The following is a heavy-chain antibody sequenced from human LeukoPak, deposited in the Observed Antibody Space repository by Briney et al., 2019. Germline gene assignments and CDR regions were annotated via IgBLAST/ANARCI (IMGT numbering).Heavy chain of an antibody. D-gene: IGHD6-19*01. CDR2: IYYSGST. CDR3: ARGEAVAGTFDY. J-gene: IGHJ4*02. V-gene: IGHV4-59*08. Sequence: SETLSLTCTVSGGSIRSYYWSWIRQPPGKGLEWIGYIYYSGSTNYNPSLTSRVTISVATSKNQFSLKLSSVTAADTAVYYCARGEAVAGTFDYWGQGTLVTVSS. CDR1: GGSIRSYY.